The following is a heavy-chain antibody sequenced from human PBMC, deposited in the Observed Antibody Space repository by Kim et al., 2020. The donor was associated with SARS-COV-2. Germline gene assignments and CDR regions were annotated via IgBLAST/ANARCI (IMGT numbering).Heavy chain of an antibody. CDR2: ISSSSSTI. Sequence: GGSLRLSCAASGFTFSSYSMNWVRQAPGKGLEWVSYISSSSSTIYYADSVKGRFTISRDNAKNSLYLQMNSLRAEDTAVYYCARVLRVRGVVPMGYWGQGTLVTVSS. CDR1: GFTFSSYS. J-gene: IGHJ4*02. D-gene: IGHD3-10*01. V-gene: IGHV3-48*04. CDR3: ARVLRVRGVVPMGY.